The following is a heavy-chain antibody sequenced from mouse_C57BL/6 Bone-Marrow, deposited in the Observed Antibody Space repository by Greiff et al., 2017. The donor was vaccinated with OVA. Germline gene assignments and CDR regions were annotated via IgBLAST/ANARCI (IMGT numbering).Heavy chain of an antibody. J-gene: IGHJ3*01. V-gene: IGHV1-64*01. CDR3: ARWGGDEFAY. D-gene: IGHD3-3*01. CDR2: IHPNSGST. Sequence: QVQLQQPGAELVKPGASVKLSCKASGYTFTSYWMHWVKQRPGQGLEWIGMIHPNSGSTNYNEKFKSKATLTVDKSSSTAYMQLSSLTSADSAVYYCARWGGDEFAYWGQGTLVTVSA. CDR1: GYTFTSYW.